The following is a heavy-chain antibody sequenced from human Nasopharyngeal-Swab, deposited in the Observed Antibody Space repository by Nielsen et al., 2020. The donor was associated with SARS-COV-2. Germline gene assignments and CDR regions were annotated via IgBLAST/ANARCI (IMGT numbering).Heavy chain of an antibody. CDR1: GFTFSSYA. Sequence: GESLRLSCAASGFTFSSYAMHWVRQAPGKGLEWVAVISYDGSNKYYADSVKGRFTISRDNSKNTLYLQMNSLRAEDTAVYYCAGDGYGVYWGQGTLVTVSS. J-gene: IGHJ4*02. D-gene: IGHD5-12*01. CDR3: AGDGYGVY. V-gene: IGHV3-30*04. CDR2: ISYDGSNK.